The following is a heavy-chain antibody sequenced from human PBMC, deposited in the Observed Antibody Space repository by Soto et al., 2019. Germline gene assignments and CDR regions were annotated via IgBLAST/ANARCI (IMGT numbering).Heavy chain of an antibody. V-gene: IGHV4-59*01. Sequence: SETLSLTCTVSGGSISSYYWSWIRQPPEKGLEWIGYIYYSGSTDYNPSLKSRVTISVDTSKNQFSLKLSSVTAVDTAVYYCGVSPYGDYFSYWGQGTLVTVSS. CDR1: GGSISSYY. D-gene: IGHD4-17*01. J-gene: IGHJ4*02. CDR3: GVSPYGDYFSY. CDR2: IYYSGST.